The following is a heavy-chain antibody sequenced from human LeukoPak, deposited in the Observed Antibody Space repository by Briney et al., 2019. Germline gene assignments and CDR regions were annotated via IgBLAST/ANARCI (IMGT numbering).Heavy chain of an antibody. Sequence: PSETLSLTCAVSGGSISSGGYSWSWIRQPPGKGLEWIGYIYHSGSTYYNPSLKSRVTISVDRSQNQFSLKLSSVTAADTAVYYCARCSGGSCYNWFDPWGQGTLVTVSS. D-gene: IGHD2-15*01. J-gene: IGHJ5*02. CDR1: GGSISSGGYS. CDR3: ARCSGGSCYNWFDP. CDR2: IYHSGST. V-gene: IGHV4-30-2*01.